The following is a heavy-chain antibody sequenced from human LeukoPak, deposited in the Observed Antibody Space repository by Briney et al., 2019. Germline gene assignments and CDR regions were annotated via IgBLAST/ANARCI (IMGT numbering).Heavy chain of an antibody. CDR1: GFSFSDSW. CDR2: IEQYGSER. V-gene: IGHV3-7*05. Sequence: GGSLRLSCAASGFSFSDSWMTWVRQAPGKGLEWVANIEQYGSERNYVDSVKGRFTISRDNAKNSLYLQMNILRAEDTAVYYCARGHGWFDTWGQGTLVTVSS. CDR3: ARGHGWFDT. J-gene: IGHJ5*02.